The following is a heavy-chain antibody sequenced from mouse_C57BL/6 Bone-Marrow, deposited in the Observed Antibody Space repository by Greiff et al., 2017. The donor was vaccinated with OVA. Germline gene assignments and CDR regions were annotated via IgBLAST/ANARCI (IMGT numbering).Heavy chain of an antibody. CDR3: AREAANWDGFAY. D-gene: IGHD4-1*01. CDR2: IYPGSGST. CDR1: GYTFTSYW. Sequence: QVQLQQPGAELVKPGASVKMSCKASGYTFTSYWITWVKQRPGQGLEWIGDIYPGSGSTNYNEKFKSKATLTVDTSSSTAYMQLSSLTSEDSAVYYCAREAANWDGFAYWGQGTLVTVSA. V-gene: IGHV1-55*01. J-gene: IGHJ3*01.